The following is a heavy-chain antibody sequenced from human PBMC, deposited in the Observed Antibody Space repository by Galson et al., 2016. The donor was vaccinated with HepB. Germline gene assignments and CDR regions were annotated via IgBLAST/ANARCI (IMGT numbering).Heavy chain of an antibody. CDR3: ARPFVAVESYVRFDYRGQGTLNQDTTIKTSYMELTNLRCDDTVLYYCARPFFAVESYDLFDY. CDR2: INPMNGDT. V-gene: IGHV1-2*02. Sequence: SVKVSCKASGFIFIDYYLHWVRQAPGQGLEWLGCINPMNGDTYLGQAFRGRVSLTRDTSITTAYMELTNLRADDTALSYCARPFVAVESYVRFDYRGQGTLNQDTTIKTSYMELTNLRCDDTVLYYCARPFFAVESYDLFDYWGQGSLVTGSA. D-gene: IGHD4-11*01. J-gene: IGHJ4*02. CDR1: GFIFIDYY.